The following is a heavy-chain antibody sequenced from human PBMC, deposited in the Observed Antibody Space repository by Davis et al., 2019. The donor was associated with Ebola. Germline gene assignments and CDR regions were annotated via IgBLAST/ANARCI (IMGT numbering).Heavy chain of an antibody. CDR3: ARGWLRAGMDV. D-gene: IGHD3-22*01. V-gene: IGHV6-1*01. J-gene: IGHJ6*04. CDR1: GDRGDSGG. CDR2: TYYSSKWYN. Sequence: HSQTLSLTCAISGDRGDSGGWNWLRQSPSRGLAWLGRTYYSSKWYNDYAVSVKSRITINPDTSKNQFSLQLNSVTPEDTALYYCARGWLRAGMDVWGEGTTVTVSS.